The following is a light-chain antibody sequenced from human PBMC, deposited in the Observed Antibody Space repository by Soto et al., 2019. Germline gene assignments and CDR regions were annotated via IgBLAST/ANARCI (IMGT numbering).Light chain of an antibody. Sequence: QSVLTQPRSVSGSPGQSVTISCTGTSSDVGRYDYVSWYQQHPGKAPKLIIYDVSERPSGVPDRFSGSKFGNTASLTISGLQAEDEADYSCCSYGGTFYVFGTGTKVTVL. CDR1: SSDVGRYDY. V-gene: IGLV2-11*01. CDR3: CSYGGTFYV. J-gene: IGLJ1*01. CDR2: DVS.